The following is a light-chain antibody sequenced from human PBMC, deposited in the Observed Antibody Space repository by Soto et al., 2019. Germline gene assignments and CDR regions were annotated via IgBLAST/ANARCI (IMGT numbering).Light chain of an antibody. J-gene: IGKJ2*01. CDR2: ATS. V-gene: IGKV3-20*01. CDR3: HQYATSPFT. Sequence: IVLTQSPGTLSLSPGERDTVSCRASETIGRAYFAWYQHRPGRTPRLVLSATSNRAAGIPDRFGGSWSGADFTLTISGVEPEYFAVYDCHQYATSPFTFGQGTKLEI. CDR1: ETIGRAY.